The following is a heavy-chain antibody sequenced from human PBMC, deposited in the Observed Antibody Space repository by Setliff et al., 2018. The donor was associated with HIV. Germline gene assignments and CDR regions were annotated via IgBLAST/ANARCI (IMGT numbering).Heavy chain of an antibody. CDR3: ARRRLVGYSFDY. Sequence: SETLSLTCTVSGGSISSGGYYWGWVRQPPGKGLEWIGTFYFGRTTYYNPSLESRVTLSVDTAKNQLSLNLTSVTAADTAIYYCARRRLVGYSFDYWGQGALVTVSS. J-gene: IGHJ4*02. CDR1: GGSISSGGYY. D-gene: IGHD6-25*01. CDR2: FYFGRTT. V-gene: IGHV4-39*01.